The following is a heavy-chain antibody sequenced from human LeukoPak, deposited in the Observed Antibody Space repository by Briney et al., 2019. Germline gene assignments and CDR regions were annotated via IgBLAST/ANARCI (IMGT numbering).Heavy chain of an antibody. CDR1: GFTFSSYA. Sequence: PGGSLRLSCAASGFTFSSYAMHWVRQAPGKGLEWVAVISYDGSNKYYADSVKGRFTISRDNSKNTLYLQMNSLRAEDTAVYYCARSRTQGGYFDYWGQGTLVTVSS. CDR3: ARSRTQGGYFDY. CDR2: ISYDGSNK. D-gene: IGHD3-16*01. V-gene: IGHV3-30-3*01. J-gene: IGHJ4*02.